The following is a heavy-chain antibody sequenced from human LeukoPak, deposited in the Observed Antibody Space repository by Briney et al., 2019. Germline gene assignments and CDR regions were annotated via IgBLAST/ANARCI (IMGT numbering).Heavy chain of an antibody. V-gene: IGHV4-59*08. CDR1: GGSISSYY. CDR2: IYYSGST. D-gene: IGHD3-10*01. Sequence: PSETLSLTCTVSGGSISSYYWSWIRRPPGKGLEWIGYIYYSGSTNYNPSLKSRVTISVDTSKNQFSLKLSSVTAADTAVYYCARHAAILWFGEPYYFDYWGQGTLVTVSS. CDR3: ARHAAILWFGEPYYFDY. J-gene: IGHJ4*02.